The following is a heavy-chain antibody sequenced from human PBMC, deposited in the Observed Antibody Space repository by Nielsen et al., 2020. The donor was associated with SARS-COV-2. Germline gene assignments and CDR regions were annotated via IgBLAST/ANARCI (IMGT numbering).Heavy chain of an antibody. Sequence: ASVKVSCKASGYTFTSYYMHWVRQSPGQGLEWMGIINPSGGSTSYAQKFQGRVTMTRDTSTSTVYMELSSLRSEDTAVYYCARDQRWDNGMDVWGQGTTVTVSS. D-gene: IGHD5-24*01. J-gene: IGHJ6*02. CDR2: INPSGGST. CDR1: GYTFTSYY. CDR3: ARDQRWDNGMDV. V-gene: IGHV1-46*01.